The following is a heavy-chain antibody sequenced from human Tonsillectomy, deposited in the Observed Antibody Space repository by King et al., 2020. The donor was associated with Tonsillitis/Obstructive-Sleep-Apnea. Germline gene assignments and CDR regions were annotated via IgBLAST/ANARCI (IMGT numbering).Heavy chain of an antibody. D-gene: IGHD2-2*01. CDR3: AREDIVVVPAAMRYYYYYMDV. CDR1: GYTFTSYA. CDR2: INTNTGNP. J-gene: IGHJ6*03. Sequence: QLVQSGSELKKPGASVKVSCKASGYTFTSYAMNLVRQAPGQGLEWMGWINTNTGNPTYAQGFTGRFFFSLDTSVSTAYLQISSLKAEDTAVYYCAREDIVVVPAAMRYYYYYMDVWGKGTTVTVSS. V-gene: IGHV7-4-1*02.